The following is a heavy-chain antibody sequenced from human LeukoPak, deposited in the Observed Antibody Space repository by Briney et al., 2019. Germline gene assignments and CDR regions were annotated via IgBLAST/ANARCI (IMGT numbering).Heavy chain of an antibody. J-gene: IGHJ3*02. D-gene: IGHD3-3*01. V-gene: IGHV3-33*01. CDR2: IWYDGSNK. Sequence: GRSLRLSCAASGFTFSSYGMHWVRQAPGKGLEWVAVIWYDGSNKYYADSVKGRFTISRDNSKNTLYLQMNSLRAEDTAVYYCARTMPITIFGGADAFDIWGQGTMVTVSS. CDR1: GFTFSSYG. CDR3: ARTMPITIFGGADAFDI.